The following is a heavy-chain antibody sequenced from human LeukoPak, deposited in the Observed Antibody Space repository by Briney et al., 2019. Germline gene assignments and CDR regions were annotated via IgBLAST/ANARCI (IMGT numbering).Heavy chain of an antibody. CDR3: VRSLRSADF. V-gene: IGHV3-74*01. J-gene: IGHJ4*02. CDR2: ISTDGSQT. Sequence: GSLKLSCEASGFTFSNYWMHWVRQAPGKGLMWVSQISTDGSQTFYADSVKGRFTISRDNAKNTLFLQMDSLRPEDTAVYYCVRSLRSADFWGQGTLVTVSS. CDR1: GFTFSNYW.